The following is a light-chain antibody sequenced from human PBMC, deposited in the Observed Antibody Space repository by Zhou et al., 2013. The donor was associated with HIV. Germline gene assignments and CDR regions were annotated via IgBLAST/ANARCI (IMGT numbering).Light chain of an antibody. Sequence: DIQLTQSPSFLSASVGDRVTVTCRASQAIRNSLAWYQQHPGKAPKLLIYAASTLQSGVPSRFSGSGSGTEFTLTISTLQPDDFATYYCQQFKTNVTFAGGTKVEIK. CDR1: QAIRNS. CDR3: QQFKTNVT. J-gene: IGKJ4*01. V-gene: IGKV1-9*01. CDR2: AAS.